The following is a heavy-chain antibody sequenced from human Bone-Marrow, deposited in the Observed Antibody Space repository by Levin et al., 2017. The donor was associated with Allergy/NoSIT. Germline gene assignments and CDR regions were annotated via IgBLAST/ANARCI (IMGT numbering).Heavy chain of an antibody. Sequence: MASETLSLTCAVSGSSISNGYCWGWIRQSPGKELEWIGSVYQSGATSRNPSLKSRVTISVDTSRNQFSLKVNSVTAADPAVTYCVRNPHTEDPQRGTYLHYFDYWGQGALVTVSS. V-gene: IGHV4-38-2*01. D-gene: IGHD1-26*01. CDR2: VYQSGAT. CDR1: GSSISNGYC. CDR3: VRNPHTEDPQRGTYLHYFDY. J-gene: IGHJ4*02.